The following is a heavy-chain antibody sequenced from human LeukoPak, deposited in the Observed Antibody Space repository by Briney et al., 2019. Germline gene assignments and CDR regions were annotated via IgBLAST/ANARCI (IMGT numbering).Heavy chain of an antibody. CDR3: ARDLLGGYCSSTSCYESYFDY. CDR1: GFTFSSYS. CDR2: ISSSSSTI. D-gene: IGHD2-2*01. V-gene: IGHV3-48*01. Sequence: GGSLRLSCAASGFTFSSYSMNWVRQAPGKGLEWVSYISSSSSTIYYADSVKGRFTISRDNAKNSLYLQMNSLGAEDTAVYYCARDLLGGYCSSTSCYESYFDYWGQGTLVTVSS. J-gene: IGHJ4*02.